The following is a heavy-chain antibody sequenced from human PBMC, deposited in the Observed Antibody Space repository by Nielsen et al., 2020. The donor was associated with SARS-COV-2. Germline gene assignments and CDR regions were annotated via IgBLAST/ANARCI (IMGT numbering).Heavy chain of an antibody. D-gene: IGHD4-17*01. Sequence: ASVKVSCKASGYTFTSYAMNWVRQAPGQGLEWMGWINTNTGNPTYAQGFTGRFVFSLDTSLSTAYLQISSLKAEDTAVYYCARGQDDYGDYWFDPWGQGTLVTVSS. V-gene: IGHV7-4-1*02. CDR1: GYTFTSYA. CDR3: ARGQDDYGDYWFDP. J-gene: IGHJ5*02. CDR2: INTNTGNP.